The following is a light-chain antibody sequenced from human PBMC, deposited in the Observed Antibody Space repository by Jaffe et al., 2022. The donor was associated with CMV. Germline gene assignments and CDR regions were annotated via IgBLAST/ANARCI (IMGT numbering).Light chain of an antibody. J-gene: IGKJ1*01. V-gene: IGKV3-15*01. CDR2: TAS. Sequence: EIVMTQSPATLSVSPGERATLSCRASESISNNLAWYQQKPGQAPRLLIYTASTRATDIPARFSGSGSGTEFTLTISSLQSEDIAVYYCQQYNNWLVTFGQGTKVEI. CDR1: ESISNN. CDR3: QQYNNWLVT.